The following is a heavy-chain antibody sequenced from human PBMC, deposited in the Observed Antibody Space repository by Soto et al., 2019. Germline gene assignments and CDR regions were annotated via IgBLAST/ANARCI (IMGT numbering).Heavy chain of an antibody. CDR1: GGSFSGYY. D-gene: IGHD4-17*01. CDR2: INHSGST. J-gene: IGHJ3*02. V-gene: IGHV4-34*01. CDR3: AREERGTTVTKGAFDI. Sequence: SETLSLTCAVYGGSFSGYYWGWIRQPPGKGLEWIGEINHSGSTNYNPSLKSRVTISVDTSKNQFSLKLSSVTAADTAVYYCAREERGTTVTKGAFDIWGQGTMVTVSS.